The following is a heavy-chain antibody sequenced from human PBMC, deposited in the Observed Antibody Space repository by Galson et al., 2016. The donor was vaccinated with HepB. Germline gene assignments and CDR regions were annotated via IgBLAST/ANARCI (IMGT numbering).Heavy chain of an antibody. CDR2: ISYDGSYE. CDR1: GFTFSSYA. D-gene: IGHD3-10*01. J-gene: IGHJ4*02. CDR3: ARAVHGSGSYWDK. V-gene: IGHV3-30*04. Sequence: SLRLSCAASGFTFSSYAMHWVRQAPGKGLEWVAVISYDGSYESYDGAVKGRFTISRDNFKNTLYLHLNSLRAEETAVYYCARAVHGSGSYWDKWGQGTLVAVSS.